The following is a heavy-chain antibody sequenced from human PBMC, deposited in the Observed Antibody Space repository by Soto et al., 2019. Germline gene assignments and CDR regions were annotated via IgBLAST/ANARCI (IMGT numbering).Heavy chain of an antibody. CDR2: INSDGSST. CDR3: ARDSTRAHYDILTGFEVSPTQFDP. Sequence: PGGSLRLSCAASGFTFSSYWMHWVRQAPGKGLVWVSRINSDGSSTSYADSVKGRFTISRDNAKNTLYLQMNSLRAEDTTVYYCARDSTRAHYDILTGFEVSPTQFDPWGQGTLVTVSS. D-gene: IGHD3-9*01. J-gene: IGHJ5*02. V-gene: IGHV3-74*01. CDR1: GFTFSSYW.